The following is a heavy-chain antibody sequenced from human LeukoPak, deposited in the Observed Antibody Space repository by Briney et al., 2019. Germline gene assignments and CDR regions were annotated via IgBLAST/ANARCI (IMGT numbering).Heavy chain of an antibody. CDR1: GFTFDDYA. D-gene: IGHD3-22*01. V-gene: IGHV3-9*03. CDR3: AKDMSYDSSGPSFDY. Sequence: PGRSLRLSWASSGFTFDDYAMHWVRQAPGKGLEWVSGISWNSGSIGYADSVKGRFTISRDNAKNSLYLQMNSLRAEDMALYYCAKDMSYDSSGPSFDYWGQGTLVTVSS. J-gene: IGHJ4*02. CDR2: ISWNSGSI.